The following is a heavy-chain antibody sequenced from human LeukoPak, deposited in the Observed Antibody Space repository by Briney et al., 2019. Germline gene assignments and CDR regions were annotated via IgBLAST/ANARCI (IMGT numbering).Heavy chain of an antibody. D-gene: IGHD3-3*01. Sequence: ASVKVSCKASGYTFTGYYMHWVRQAPGQGLEWMGWINPNSGGTNYAQKFQGRVTMTRDTSISTAYMELSRLRSDDTAVYYCAGGQAIFGVVILHPNWFDPWGQGTLVTVSS. V-gene: IGHV1-2*02. CDR1: GYTFTGYY. CDR2: INPNSGGT. J-gene: IGHJ5*02. CDR3: AGGQAIFGVVILHPNWFDP.